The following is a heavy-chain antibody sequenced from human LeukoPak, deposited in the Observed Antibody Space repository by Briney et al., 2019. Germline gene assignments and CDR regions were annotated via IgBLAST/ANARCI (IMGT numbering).Heavy chain of an antibody. D-gene: IGHD6-19*01. V-gene: IGHV3-30*02. J-gene: IGHJ4*02. CDR3: AKEYFLEDSSGWYYFDY. CDR2: IRYDGSNK. CDR1: GFTFSSCG. Sequence: GGSLRLSCAASGFTFSSCGMHWVRQAPGKGLEWVAFIRYDGSNKYYADSVKGRFTISRDNSKNTLYLQMNSLRAEDTAVYYCAKEYFLEDSSGWYYFDYWGQGTLVTVSS.